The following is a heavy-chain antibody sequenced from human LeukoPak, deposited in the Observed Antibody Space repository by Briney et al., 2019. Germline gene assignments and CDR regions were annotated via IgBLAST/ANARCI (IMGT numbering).Heavy chain of an antibody. J-gene: IGHJ4*02. CDR3: AKWMGRDS. Sequence: TGGSLRLSCAASGFSFRTHWMSWVRQAPGKGLEWVANINQDGRKKFYVDSVEGRFAISRDDAKTSLFLQMSSLRVEDTAVYYCAKWMGRDSWGQGTLVTVSS. V-gene: IGHV3-7*02. D-gene: IGHD6-19*01. CDR1: GFSFRTHW. CDR2: INQDGRKK.